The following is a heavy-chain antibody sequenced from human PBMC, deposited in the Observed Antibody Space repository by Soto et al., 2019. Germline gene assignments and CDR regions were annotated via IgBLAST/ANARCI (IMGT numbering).Heavy chain of an antibody. J-gene: IGHJ4*02. Sequence: ASLKVSCKASGYTFTSYGISWVRQAPGQGLEWMGWISAYNGNTNYAQKLQGRVTMTTDTSTSTAYMELRSLRSDDTAVYYCARDRTPFSCATAGPYFDYWGRGTLVTVSS. V-gene: IGHV1-18*01. CDR1: GYTFTSYG. CDR2: ISAYNGNT. CDR3: ARDRTPFSCATAGPYFDY.